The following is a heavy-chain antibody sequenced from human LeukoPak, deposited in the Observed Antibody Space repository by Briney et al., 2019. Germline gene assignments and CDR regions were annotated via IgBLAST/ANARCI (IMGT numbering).Heavy chain of an antibody. Sequence: ASVKVSCKASGYTFTSYGISWVRQAPGQGLEWMGWISAYNGNTNYAQKFQGRVTMTRDMSTSTVYMELSSLRSEDTAVYYCARDRYSIAGKGRTFDYWGQGTLVTVSS. CDR2: ISAYNGNT. V-gene: IGHV1-18*01. CDR1: GYTFTSYG. CDR3: ARDRYSIAGKGRTFDY. D-gene: IGHD6-6*01. J-gene: IGHJ4*02.